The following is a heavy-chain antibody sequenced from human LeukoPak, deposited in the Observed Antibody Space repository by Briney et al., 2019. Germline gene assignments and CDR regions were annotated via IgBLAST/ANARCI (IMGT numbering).Heavy chain of an antibody. J-gene: IGHJ4*02. D-gene: IGHD2-21*01. CDR2: ISYDGSNE. Sequence: GGSLRLSCAASGFTFSYYGMQWVRQAPGKGLEWVAVISYDGSNEYYADSVKGRFTISRDNSKNTLYLQMSSLRAEDTAVYYCAKEFNRGLPDYWGQGTLVTVPS. CDR3: AKEFNRGLPDY. V-gene: IGHV3-30*18. CDR1: GFTFSYYG.